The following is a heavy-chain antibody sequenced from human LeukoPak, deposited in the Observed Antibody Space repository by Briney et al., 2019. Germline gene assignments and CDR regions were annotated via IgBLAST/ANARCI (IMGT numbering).Heavy chain of an antibody. CDR2: ISSSSSYI. CDR1: GFTFSSYS. J-gene: IGHJ4*02. V-gene: IGHV3-21*01. D-gene: IGHD6-19*01. CDR3: VRGDPEQWLVPHDY. Sequence: WGSLRLSCAASGFTFSSYSMNWVRQAPGKGLEWVSSISSSSSYIYYADSVKGRFTISRDNAKNSLYLQMNSLRAEDTAVYYCVRGDPEQWLVPHDYWGQGTLVTVSS.